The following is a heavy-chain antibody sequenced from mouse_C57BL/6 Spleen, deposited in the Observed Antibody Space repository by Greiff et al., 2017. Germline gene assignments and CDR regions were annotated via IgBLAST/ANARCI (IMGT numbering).Heavy chain of an antibody. J-gene: IGHJ1*03. CDR1: GYTFTSYW. V-gene: IGHV1-7*01. CDR3: ARLRYFDV. Sequence: QVQLQQSGAELAKPGASVKLSCKASGYTFTSYWMHWVKQRPGQGLEWIGYINPSSGYTKYNQKFKDKATLTADKSSRTAYMQLSSLTYEDSAVYYCARLRYFDVWGTGTTVTVSS. CDR2: INPSSGYT.